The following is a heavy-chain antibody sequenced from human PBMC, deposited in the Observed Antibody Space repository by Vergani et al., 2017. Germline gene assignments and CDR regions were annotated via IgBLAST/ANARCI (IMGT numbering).Heavy chain of an antibody. J-gene: IGHJ4*02. Sequence: EVQLVESGGGLIQTGRSLRLSCVGSGFTFDDYAMHWVRQAPGKGLEWVAGLSWNSGFISYADSVKGRFTISRDNAKNSLYLQMDSLRPEDTALYYCAKAYSSSWYLPPGYFDYWGQGTLVTVSS. CDR1: GFTFDDYA. D-gene: IGHD6-13*01. V-gene: IGHV3-9*01. CDR3: AKAYSSSWYLPPGYFDY. CDR2: LSWNSGFI.